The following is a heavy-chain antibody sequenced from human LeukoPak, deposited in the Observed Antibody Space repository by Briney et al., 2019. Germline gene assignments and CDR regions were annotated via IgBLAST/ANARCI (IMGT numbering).Heavy chain of an antibody. CDR3: TYQRGYTGYDPLHY. V-gene: IGHV4-39*01. D-gene: IGHD5-12*01. J-gene: IGHJ4*02. CDR1: GGSISSSDYY. CDR2: IYYTGST. Sequence: PSETLSLTCTVSGGSISSSDYYWGWIRQPPGKGLEWIGSIYYTGSTYYNPSLKSRVTISVDTSKNQFSVTLSSVTAADTAVYYCTYQRGYTGYDPLHYWGQGTLVTVSS.